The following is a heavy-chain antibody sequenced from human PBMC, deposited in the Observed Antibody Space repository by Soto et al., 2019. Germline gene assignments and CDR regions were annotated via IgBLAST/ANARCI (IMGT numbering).Heavy chain of an antibody. J-gene: IGHJ4*02. CDR2: INANGGRT. Sequence: QVQVVQSWAEVKKPGASVNVSCKTSGYTFINYHVHWVRQAPGQGLEWMGAINANGGRTTYAHHLQGRIPMTSDASTSTVYMDLSSLRSDDTAVYYCALPKTTLGWYNFGGQGSQVTV. V-gene: IGHV1-46*01. CDR1: GYTFINYH. CDR3: ALPKTTLGWYNF. D-gene: IGHD1-1*01.